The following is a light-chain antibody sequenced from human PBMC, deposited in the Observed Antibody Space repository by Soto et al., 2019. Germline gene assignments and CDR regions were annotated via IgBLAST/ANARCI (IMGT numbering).Light chain of an antibody. Sequence: DIVVTQSPDSLAVSLGERATINCKSSQSVLYSNNQNSVAWYQQKPGQPPKLLIYWASTRESGVPERFSGSVSETDFTLTIGSLQAEDVAVYSSQQYYDAPRNFGKETKVEIK. CDR3: QQYYDAPRN. CDR1: QSVLYSNNQNS. CDR2: WAS. V-gene: IGKV4-1*01. J-gene: IGKJ1*01.